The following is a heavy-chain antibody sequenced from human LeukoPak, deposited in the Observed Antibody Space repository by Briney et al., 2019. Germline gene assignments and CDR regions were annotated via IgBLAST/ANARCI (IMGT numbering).Heavy chain of an antibody. V-gene: IGHV3-23*01. CDR1: GFTLSSYA. Sequence: QPGGSLRLSCTASGFTLSSYAMSWVRQAPGEGLEWVSTISGSADNTNYAEAVKGRFTIPRDNSKNTMYLQMNSLRAEDTAVYYCAKQGFGCWGQGTLVTVSS. CDR3: AKQGFGC. CDR2: ISGSADNT. J-gene: IGHJ4*02.